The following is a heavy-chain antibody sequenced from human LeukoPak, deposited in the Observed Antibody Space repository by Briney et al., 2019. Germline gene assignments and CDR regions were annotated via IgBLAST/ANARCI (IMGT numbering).Heavy chain of an antibody. Sequence: PGGSLRLSCAASGFTFSGHWMHWVRQAPGKGLVWVSRVNTDGGITTYADSVKGRFTISRDNAKNTVYLQMNSLGDEDTAVYYCARGPVVPSATFDCWGQGTLVTVSS. CDR2: VNTDGGIT. V-gene: IGHV3-74*03. CDR3: ARGPVVPSATFDC. CDR1: GFTFSGHW. D-gene: IGHD2-2*01. J-gene: IGHJ4*02.